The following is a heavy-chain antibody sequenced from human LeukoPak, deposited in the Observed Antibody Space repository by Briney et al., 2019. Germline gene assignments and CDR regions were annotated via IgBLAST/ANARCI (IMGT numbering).Heavy chain of an antibody. V-gene: IGHV3-7*01. J-gene: IGHJ1*01. CDR1: GFTFPNYD. CDR2: IRQDGSEK. D-gene: IGHD3-16*01. CDR3: ARVGGYWEVIL. Sequence: GGSLRLSCAASGFTFPNYDMNWVRQAPGKGLEWVANIRQDGSEKFYVDSVKGRFTISRDNDKSSLYLQMNSLRGEDTAVYLCARVGGYWEVILGGQGTVVTVS.